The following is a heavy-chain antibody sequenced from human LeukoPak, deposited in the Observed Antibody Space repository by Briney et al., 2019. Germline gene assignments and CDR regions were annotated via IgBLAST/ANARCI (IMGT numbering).Heavy chain of an antibody. CDR3: VRDDDRPDNGLDY. V-gene: IGHV3-53*01. CDR1: GFTVSSNY. D-gene: IGHD3-22*01. J-gene: IGHJ4*02. Sequence: PGGSLRLSCAASGFTVSSNYMSWVRQAPGKGLEWVSVIYSGGSTYCADSVKGRFTISRDNSKNTLYLQMNSLRAEDTAVYYCVRDDDRPDNGLDYWGQGTLVTVSS. CDR2: IYSGGST.